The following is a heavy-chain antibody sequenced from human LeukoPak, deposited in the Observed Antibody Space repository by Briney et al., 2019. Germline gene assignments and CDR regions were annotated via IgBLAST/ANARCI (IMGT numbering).Heavy chain of an antibody. CDR2: IYPGDSDT. J-gene: IGHJ4*02. V-gene: IGHV5-51*01. CDR1: GYSFTSYW. CDR3: ARLMGSKVGAASGYFDY. Sequence: GESLKISFKGSGYSFTSYWIGWVRQMPGKGLEWMGIIYPGDSDTRYSPSFQGQVTISADKSISTAYLQWSSLKASDTAMYYCARLMGSKVGAASGYFDYWGQGTLVTVSS. D-gene: IGHD1-26*01.